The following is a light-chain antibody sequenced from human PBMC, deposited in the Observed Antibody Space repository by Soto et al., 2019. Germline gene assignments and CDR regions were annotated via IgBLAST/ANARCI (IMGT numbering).Light chain of an antibody. V-gene: IGKV1-5*03. CDR2: KAS. CDR3: KQYNYNWT. Sequence: DILKTQSVAALSASIGDRVTITCRASQSISSWLAWYQQKPGTAPNLLIYKASTLQSGVPSRFSGSGSGTEFTLTISSLQPDDSATYYCKQYNYNWTFGHGIK. CDR1: QSISSW. J-gene: IGKJ1*01.